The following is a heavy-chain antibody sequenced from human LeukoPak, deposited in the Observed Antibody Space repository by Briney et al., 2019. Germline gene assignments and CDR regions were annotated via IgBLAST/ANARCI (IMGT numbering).Heavy chain of an antibody. Sequence: SETLSLTCAVYGGSFSGYYWSWIRQPPGKGLEWIGEINQSGSTNYNPSLKSRVTISVDTSKNQFSLNLSSVTAADTAVYYCARSYAADTGVGYYFDYWGQGTLVTVS. CDR3: ARSYAADTGVGYYFDY. D-gene: IGHD3-3*01. CDR1: GGSFSGYY. J-gene: IGHJ4*02. CDR2: INQSGST. V-gene: IGHV4-34*01.